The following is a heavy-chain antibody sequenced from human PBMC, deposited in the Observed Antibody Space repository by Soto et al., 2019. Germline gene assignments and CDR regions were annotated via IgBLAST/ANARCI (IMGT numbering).Heavy chain of an antibody. D-gene: IGHD2-2*01. V-gene: IGHV1-18*01. CDR2: ISAYNGNT. CDR3: AREVVVVPAAMTYYYYGMDV. Sequence: ASVKVSCKASGYTFTSYGISWVRQAPGQGLEWMGWISAYNGNTNYAQKLQGRVTMTTDTSTSTAYMELRSLRSDDTAVYYCAREVVVVPAAMTYYYYGMDVWGQGTTVTSP. J-gene: IGHJ6*02. CDR1: GYTFTSYG.